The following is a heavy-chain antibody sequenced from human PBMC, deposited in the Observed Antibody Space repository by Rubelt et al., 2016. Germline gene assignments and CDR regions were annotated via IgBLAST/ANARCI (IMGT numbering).Heavy chain of an antibody. J-gene: IGHJ4*02. Sequence: SRGGLVQPGGSLRVSCAASGFTFSRYAMNWVRQAPGKGLEWVAAISGSGGSTFYADSVKGRFTISRDKSKNTLYLQMNSLRAEDTAVYYCARVACSSTCLVDYWGQGTLVTVSS. CDR3: ARVACSSTCLVDY. CDR1: GFTFSRYA. CDR2: ISGSGGST. D-gene: IGHD2-2*01. V-gene: IGHV3-23*01.